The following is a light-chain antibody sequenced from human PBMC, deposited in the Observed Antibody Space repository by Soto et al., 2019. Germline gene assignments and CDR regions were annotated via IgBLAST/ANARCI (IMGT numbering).Light chain of an antibody. Sequence: QSVLAQPASVSGPPGQSIVISCAGTSNVVGSYNLVSWYQHHPGKAPKLMIYGGSKRPSGVSDRFSGSKSGNTASLTISGLQAEDEAAYYCCSFAGNSNYVFGTGTKVTVL. J-gene: IGLJ1*01. CDR2: GGS. CDR3: CSFAGNSNYV. CDR1: SNVVGSYNL. V-gene: IGLV2-23*01.